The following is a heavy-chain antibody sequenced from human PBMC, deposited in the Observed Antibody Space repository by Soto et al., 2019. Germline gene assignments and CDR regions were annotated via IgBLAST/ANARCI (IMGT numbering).Heavy chain of an antibody. CDR2: ISGSGGST. CDR3: AKDPVGSGLFDY. V-gene: IGHV3-23*01. CDR1: GFTFSSYA. Sequence: GGSLRLSCAASGFTFSSYAMSWVRQAPGKGLEWVSAISGSGGSTYYADSVKGRFTISRDSSKNTLYLQMNSLRAEDTAVYYCAKDPVGSGLFDYWGQGTLVTVSS. D-gene: IGHD3-10*01. J-gene: IGHJ4*02.